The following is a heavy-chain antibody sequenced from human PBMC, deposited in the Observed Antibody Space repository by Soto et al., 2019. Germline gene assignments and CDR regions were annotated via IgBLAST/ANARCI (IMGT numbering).Heavy chain of an antibody. CDR1: GFTVSSNY. D-gene: IGHD2-15*01. V-gene: IGHV3-66*01. CDR3: AREKWGYCSGGSCPFDY. Sequence: EVQLVESGGGLVQPGGSLRLSCAASGFTVSSNYMSWVRQAPGKGLEWVSVIYSGGSTYYADFVKSRFTISRDNSKNTLYLQMNSLRDEDTAVYYCAREKWGYCSGGSCPFDYWGQGTLVTVSS. CDR2: IYSGGST. J-gene: IGHJ4*02.